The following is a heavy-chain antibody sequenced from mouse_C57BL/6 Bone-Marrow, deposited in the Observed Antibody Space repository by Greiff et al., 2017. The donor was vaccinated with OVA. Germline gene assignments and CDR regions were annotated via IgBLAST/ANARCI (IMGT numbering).Heavy chain of an antibody. CDR2: INTDGGST. D-gene: IGHD3-2*02. CDR3: ASQDSSGYGRDAMDY. V-gene: IGHV5-2*01. Sequence: EVQRVESGGGLVQPGESLKLSCESNEYEFPSHDMSWVRKTPEKRLELVAAINTDGGSTYYPDPLERRFIISRDNPKKTQYLQMSRLRAESTALDDCASQDSSGYGRDAMDYWGQGTSVTVSA. J-gene: IGHJ4*01. CDR1: EYEFPSHD.